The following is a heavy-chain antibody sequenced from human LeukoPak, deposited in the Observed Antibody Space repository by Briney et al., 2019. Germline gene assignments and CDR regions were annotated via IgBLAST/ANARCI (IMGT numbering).Heavy chain of an antibody. V-gene: IGHV4-59*01. CDR3: ARGWQFVGP. D-gene: IGHD1-26*01. CDR1: GGSISGYY. Sequence: SETLSLTCTVSGGSISGYYWSWIRQPPGKGLEWIGYIHYSGSTNYNPSLKSRATISVDTSKNQFSLKLSSVTAADTAVYYCARGWQFVGPWGQGTLVTVSS. CDR2: IHYSGST. J-gene: IGHJ4*02.